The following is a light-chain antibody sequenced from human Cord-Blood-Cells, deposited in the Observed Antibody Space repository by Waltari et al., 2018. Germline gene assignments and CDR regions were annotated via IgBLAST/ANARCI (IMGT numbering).Light chain of an antibody. Sequence: EIVLTQSPGTLSSSPGERATLSCRASQSVSSSYLAWYQQKPGQAPRLLISGASSRATGIPDRFSGSGSGTDFTLTISRLEPEDFAVYYCQQYGSSPPWTFGQGTKVEIK. CDR3: QQYGSSPPWT. J-gene: IGKJ1*01. CDR1: QSVSSSY. CDR2: GAS. V-gene: IGKV3-20*01.